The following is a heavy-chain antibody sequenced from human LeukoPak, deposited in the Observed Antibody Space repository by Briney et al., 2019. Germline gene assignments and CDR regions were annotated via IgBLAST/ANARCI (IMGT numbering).Heavy chain of an antibody. V-gene: IGHV1-46*03. Sequence: ASVKVSCKASGYTFTSYYMHWVRQAPGQGLEWMGIINPSGGSTSCLQQFQGRVTITRVTSTRAVYMALGSLRSEDPAVYYCTPALLTHADAFDIWGQRTMVTV. CDR1: GYTFTSYY. J-gene: IGHJ3*02. CDR3: TPALLTHADAFDI. CDR2: INPSGGST.